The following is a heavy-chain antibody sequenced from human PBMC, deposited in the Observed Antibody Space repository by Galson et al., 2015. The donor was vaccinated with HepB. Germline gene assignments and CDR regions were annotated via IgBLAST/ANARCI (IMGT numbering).Heavy chain of an antibody. CDR2: MNPNSGNT. CDR1: GYTFTSYD. CDR3: ARGRGVRWGELGCSSTSCYPRWFDP. Sequence: SLKVSCKASGYTFTSYDINWVRQATGQGLEWMGWMNPNSGNTGYAQKFQGRVTMTRNTSISTAYMELSSLRSEDTAVYYCARGRGVRWGELGCSSTSCYPRWFDPWGQGTLVTVSS. J-gene: IGHJ5*02. V-gene: IGHV1-8*01. D-gene: IGHD2-2*01.